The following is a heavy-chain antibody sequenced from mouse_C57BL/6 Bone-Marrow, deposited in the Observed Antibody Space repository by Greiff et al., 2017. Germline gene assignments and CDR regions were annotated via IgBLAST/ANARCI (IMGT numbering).Heavy chain of an antibody. J-gene: IGHJ4*01. Sequence: EVKLVESGGGLVKPGGSLKLSCAASGFTFSDYGMHWVRQAPEKGLEWVAYISSGSSTIYYADTVKGRFTISRDNAKNTLFLQMTSLRSEDTAMYYCARPNYYGSHYYAMDYWGQGTSVTVSS. CDR3: ARPNYYGSHYYAMDY. CDR1: GFTFSDYG. CDR2: ISSGSSTI. D-gene: IGHD1-1*01. V-gene: IGHV5-17*01.